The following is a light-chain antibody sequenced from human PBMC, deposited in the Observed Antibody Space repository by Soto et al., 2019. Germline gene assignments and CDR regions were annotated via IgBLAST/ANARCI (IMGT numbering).Light chain of an antibody. V-gene: IGKV3D-20*02. J-gene: IGKJ5*01. CDR1: QSVSSIY. CDR3: QQRSNWPPIT. Sequence: EIVLTQSPGTLSLSPGERATLSCRASQSVSSIYLAWYQQKPGQAPRLLIYGASSRATGIPDRFSGSGSGTDFTLTISRLEPEDFALYYCQQRSNWPPITFGQGKRLEIK. CDR2: GAS.